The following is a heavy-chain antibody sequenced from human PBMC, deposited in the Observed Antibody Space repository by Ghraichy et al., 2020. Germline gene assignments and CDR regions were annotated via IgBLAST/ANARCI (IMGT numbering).Heavy chain of an antibody. D-gene: IGHD2-2*01. CDR3: AKEVHYCSSTSCYGWFDP. CDR1: GFTFSSYA. V-gene: IGHV3-23*01. Sequence: GESLNISCAASGFTFSSYAMSWVRQAPGKGLEWVSAISGSGGSTYYADSVKGRLTISRDNSKNTLYLQMNSLRAEDTAVYYCAKEVHYCSSTSCYGWFDPWGQGTLVTVSS. J-gene: IGHJ5*02. CDR2: ISGSGGST.